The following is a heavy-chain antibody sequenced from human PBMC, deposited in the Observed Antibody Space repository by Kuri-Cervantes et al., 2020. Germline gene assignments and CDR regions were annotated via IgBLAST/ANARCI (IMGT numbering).Heavy chain of an antibody. Sequence: GGSLRLSCAASGFTFSSYWMSWVRQAPGKGLEWVANIKQDGSEKYYVDSVRGRFAISRDNSKKMVFLQMNSLRSEDTAVYYCARAQYYYDSSGSYVPDYFQHWGQGTLVTVSS. CDR3: ARAQYYYDSSGSYVPDYFQH. D-gene: IGHD3-22*01. V-gene: IGHV3-7*02. CDR2: IKQDGSEK. J-gene: IGHJ1*01. CDR1: GFTFSSYW.